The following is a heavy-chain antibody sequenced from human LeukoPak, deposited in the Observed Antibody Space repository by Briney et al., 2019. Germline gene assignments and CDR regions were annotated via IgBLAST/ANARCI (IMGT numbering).Heavy chain of an antibody. CDR3: ARFSADCCYYGMDD. D-gene: IGHD3-10*01. Sequence: PGAPLRLSCAASGFTFSRYAISGGPRAPEKALRWVGTISGSGVSTYYADSVKGRFTISRDNSKNTLYLQMNSLRAEDMAVYYCARFSADCCYYGMDDWGQGTTVTVSS. V-gene: IGHV3-23*01. CDR1: GFTFSRYA. J-gene: IGHJ6*02. CDR2: ISGSGVST.